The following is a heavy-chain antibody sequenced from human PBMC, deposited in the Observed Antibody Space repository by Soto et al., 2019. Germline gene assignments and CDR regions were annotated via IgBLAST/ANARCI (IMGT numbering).Heavy chain of an antibody. CDR1: GFTFSSYG. D-gene: IGHD6-19*01. Sequence: LRLSCAASGFTFSSYGMHWVRQAPGKGLEWVAVIWYDGSNKYYADSVKGRFTISRDNSKNTLYLQMNSLRAEDTAVYYCARDRLYSSGPLQDSYGMDVWGQGTTVTVSS. J-gene: IGHJ6*02. CDR2: IWYDGSNK. V-gene: IGHV3-33*01. CDR3: ARDRLYSSGPLQDSYGMDV.